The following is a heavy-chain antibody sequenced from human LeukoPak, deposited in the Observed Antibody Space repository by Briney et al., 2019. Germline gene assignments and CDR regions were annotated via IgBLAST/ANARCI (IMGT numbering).Heavy chain of an antibody. D-gene: IGHD2-15*01. V-gene: IGHV1-8*01. CDR1: GYTFTSYD. CDR2: LNPNSGNT. Sequence: GASVKVSCEASGYTFTSYDINWVRQPTGQGLEWMGWLNPNSGNTGYAQKFQGRVTMTRNTSISTAYMELSSLRSEDTAVYYCATSAATPWDDAFDIWGQGTMVTVSS. CDR3: ATSAATPWDDAFDI. J-gene: IGHJ3*02.